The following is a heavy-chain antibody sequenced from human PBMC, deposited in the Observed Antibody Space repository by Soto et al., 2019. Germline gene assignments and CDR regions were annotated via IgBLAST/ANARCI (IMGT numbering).Heavy chain of an antibody. V-gene: IGHV3-23*01. CDR1: GFTFSSYA. D-gene: IGHD3-10*01. Sequence: EVQLLESGGGLVQPGGSLRLSCAVSGFTFSSYAMSWVRQGPGKGLEWVSAISGSGGSTYYADSVKGRFTISRDNSKNTLYLQMNSLRAEDTAVYYCAKDVVRGVKGYFDYWGQGNLVTVSS. CDR3: AKDVVRGVKGYFDY. CDR2: ISGSGGST. J-gene: IGHJ4*02.